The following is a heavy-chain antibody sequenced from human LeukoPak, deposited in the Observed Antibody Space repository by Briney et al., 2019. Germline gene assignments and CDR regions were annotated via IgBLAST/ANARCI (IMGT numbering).Heavy chain of an antibody. D-gene: IGHD6-6*01. J-gene: IGHJ4*02. V-gene: IGHV3-66*01. Sequence: PGGSLRLSCAASGFTVSSNYMSWVRQAPGKGLEWVSVIYSGGSTYYADSVKGRFTISRDNSKNTLYLQMNSLRAEDTAVYYCAREWRGSSTSSSGQAGEDYWGQGTLVTVSS. CDR2: IYSGGST. CDR1: GFTVSSNY. CDR3: AREWRGSSTSSSGQAGEDY.